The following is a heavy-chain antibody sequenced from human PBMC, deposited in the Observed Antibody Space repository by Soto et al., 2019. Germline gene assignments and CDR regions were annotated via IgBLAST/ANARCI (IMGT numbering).Heavy chain of an antibody. CDR2: INPKTAAT. CDR3: ARIKWGLDYYSGMDV. D-gene: IGHD1-26*01. Sequence: QVQLVQSGAEVRKSGASVKVSCKASGYTFSDYFIQWLRQAPGQGLEWVAWINPKTAATNYAKKFQDRVTVTSDTSFSTVYLELTRLRPDDTALYYCARIKWGLDYYSGMDVWGQGTAVSVSS. J-gene: IGHJ6*02. CDR1: GYTFSDYF. V-gene: IGHV1-2*02.